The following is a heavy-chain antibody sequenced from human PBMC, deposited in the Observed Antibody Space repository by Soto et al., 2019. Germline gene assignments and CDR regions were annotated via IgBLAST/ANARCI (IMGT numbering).Heavy chain of an antibody. CDR1: GFTFSSYA. CDR3: ARDGVLLWFGELYY. V-gene: IGHV3-30-3*01. Sequence: QVQLVESGGGVVQPGRSLRLSCAASGFTFSSYAMHWVRQAPGKGLEWVAVISYDGSNKYYADSVKGRFTISRDNSKNTLYLQMTSLRAEDTAVYYCARDGVLLWFGELYYWGQGTLVTVSS. D-gene: IGHD3-10*01. CDR2: ISYDGSNK. J-gene: IGHJ4*02.